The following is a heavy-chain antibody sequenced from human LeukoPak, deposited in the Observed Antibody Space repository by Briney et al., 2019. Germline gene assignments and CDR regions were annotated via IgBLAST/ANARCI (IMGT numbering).Heavy chain of an antibody. J-gene: IGHJ4*02. CDR2: ISDTGGST. D-gene: IGHD1-26*01. V-gene: IGHV3-23*01. CDR1: GFTFSSYA. Sequence: PGGSLRLSCAASGFTFSSYAMSWARQAPGKGLEWVSTISDTGGSTYFADSVKGRFTISRDNSKNTLYLQMNSLRAEDTAVYYCARDGGSYYGLDYWGQGTLVTVSS. CDR3: ARDGGSYYGLDY.